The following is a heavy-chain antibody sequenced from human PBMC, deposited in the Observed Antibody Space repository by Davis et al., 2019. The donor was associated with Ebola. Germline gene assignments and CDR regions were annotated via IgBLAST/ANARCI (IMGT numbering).Heavy chain of an antibody. CDR3: AREGDYYGSESHRDGFDI. Sequence: GESLTISCAASGFTFRRYGMSWVRQAPGKGLEWVPSMTYSSGRTFFADSVQGRFTVSRNYFKDNLYLQMNSLRVEETAVYYCAREGDYYGSESHRDGFDIWGRGTMVAVSS. CDR2: MTYSSGRT. J-gene: IGHJ3*02. CDR1: GFTFRRYG. V-gene: IGHV3-23*01. D-gene: IGHD3-10*01.